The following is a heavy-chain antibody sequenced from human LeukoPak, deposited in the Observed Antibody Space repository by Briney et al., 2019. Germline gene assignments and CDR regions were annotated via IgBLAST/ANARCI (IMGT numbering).Heavy chain of an antibody. CDR3: ARDLGTTGWHTFDY. CDR2: TYYRSKWYN. Sequence: SQTLSLTCAVSRDSVSSKNGAWNWIRQSPSRGLEWLGWTYYRSKWYNDYAESMEGRMTISQDTSKNQYSLHLNSVTPDDTAVYYCARDLGTTGWHTFDYWGQGTLVTVSS. V-gene: IGHV6-1*01. CDR1: RDSVSSKNGA. J-gene: IGHJ4*02. D-gene: IGHD6-19*01.